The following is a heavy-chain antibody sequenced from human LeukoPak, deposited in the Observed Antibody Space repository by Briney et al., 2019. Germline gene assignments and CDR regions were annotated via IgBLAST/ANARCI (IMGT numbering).Heavy chain of an antibody. D-gene: IGHD2-15*01. J-gene: IGHJ3*02. Sequence: SETLSLTCTVSGGSINNYYWSWIRQPAGKGLEWIGRIYTRGSTNYIPSLKSRVTMSVDTSKNQFSLKLSSVTAADTAVYYCARGRYCSADICSGGDAFDIWGQGTMVSVSS. V-gene: IGHV4-4*07. CDR1: GGSINNYY. CDR2: IYTRGST. CDR3: ARGRYCSADICSGGDAFDI.